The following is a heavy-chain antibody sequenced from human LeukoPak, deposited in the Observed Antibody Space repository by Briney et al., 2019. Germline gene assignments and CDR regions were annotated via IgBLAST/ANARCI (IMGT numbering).Heavy chain of an antibody. V-gene: IGHV1-2*02. D-gene: IGHD5-18*01. CDR2: INPNSGGT. CDR3: ARDRGDTAMAHPFDY. Sequence: ASVKVSCKASGYTFTGHYIHWVRQAPGQGLEWMGWINPNSGGTNYAQKFQGRVTMTRDTSINTAYMELSSLISDDTAVYYCARDRGDTAMAHPFDYWGQGTLVTVSS. J-gene: IGHJ4*02. CDR1: GYTFTGHY.